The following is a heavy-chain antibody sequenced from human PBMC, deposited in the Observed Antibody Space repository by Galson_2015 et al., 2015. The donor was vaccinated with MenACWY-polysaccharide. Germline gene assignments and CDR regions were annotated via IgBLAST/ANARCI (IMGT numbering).Heavy chain of an antibody. Sequence: ALRLSCAASGVTFSTYWMRWVRQGAGMGRVWVARIKSDGSSTSYADSVKGRFTISRDNAKNTLYLQMNSLRSEDAAVYYCARGYSGYDWGQGTLVTVSS. V-gene: IGHV3-74*01. D-gene: IGHD5-12*01. CDR3: ARGYSGYD. CDR2: IKSDGSST. J-gene: IGHJ4*02. CDR1: GVTFSTYW.